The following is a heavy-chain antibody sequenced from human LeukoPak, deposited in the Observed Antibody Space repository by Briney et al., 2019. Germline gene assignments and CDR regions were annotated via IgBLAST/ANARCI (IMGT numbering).Heavy chain of an antibody. CDR1: GFTFSSYA. J-gene: IGHJ4*02. V-gene: IGHV3-30-3*01. CDR2: ISYDGSNK. CDR3: ARLGDRQVLGN. Sequence: GGPLRLSCAASGFTFSSYAMHWVRQAPGKGLEWVAVISYDGSNKYYADSVKGRFTISRDNSKNTLYLQMNGLRAEDTAVYYCARLGDRQVLGNWGQGTLVTVSS. D-gene: IGHD6-6*01.